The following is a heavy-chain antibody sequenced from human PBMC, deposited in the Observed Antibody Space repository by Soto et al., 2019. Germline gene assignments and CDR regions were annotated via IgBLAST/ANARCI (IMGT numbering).Heavy chain of an antibody. D-gene: IGHD2-15*01. J-gene: IGHJ6*03. CDR3: ARGGREVAAYYYYYMDV. V-gene: IGHV4-31*03. Sequence: SETLSLTCTVSGGSISSGGYYWSWIRQHPGKGLEWIGYIYYSGSTYYNPSLKSRVTISVDTSKNQFSLKLSSVTAADTAVYYCARGGREVAAYYYYYMDVWGKGTTVTVSS. CDR2: IYYSGST. CDR1: GGSISSGGYY.